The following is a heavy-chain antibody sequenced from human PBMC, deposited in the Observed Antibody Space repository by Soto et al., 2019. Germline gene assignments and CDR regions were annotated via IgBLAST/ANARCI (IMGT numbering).Heavy chain of an antibody. V-gene: IGHV1-69*01. J-gene: IGHJ4*02. Sequence: QVQLVQSGAEVKKPGSSVKVSCTASGGTFSSYAISWVRQAPGQGLEWMGGIIPIFGTANYAQKFQGRVTITADESTSIAYMELSSLRSEDTAVYYCASAYYYGSGSYYNVPFDYWGQGTLVTVSS. CDR2: IIPIFGTA. D-gene: IGHD3-10*01. CDR1: GGTFSSYA. CDR3: ASAYYYGSGSYYNVPFDY.